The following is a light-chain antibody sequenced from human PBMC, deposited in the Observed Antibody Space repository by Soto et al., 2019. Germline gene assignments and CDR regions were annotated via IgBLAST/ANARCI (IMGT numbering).Light chain of an antibody. CDR3: SLYTSDSTYV. J-gene: IGLJ1*01. CDR2: EVS. V-gene: IGLV2-18*01. CDR1: SSDFGSYIR. Sequence: QSVLAQPPSVSGSPGQSVTISCTRTSSDFGSYIRVSWYQRPPGTGPKLMIYEVSNRPSGVPDRFSGSKSGNTALLTISGLQAEDEAEYYCSLYTSDSTYVFGTGTKVTLL.